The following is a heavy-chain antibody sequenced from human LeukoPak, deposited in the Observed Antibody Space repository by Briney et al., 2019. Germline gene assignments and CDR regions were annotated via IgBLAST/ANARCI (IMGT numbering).Heavy chain of an antibody. CDR2: ISSSSSYI. Sequence: GGSLRLSCAASGFTFSSYSMNWVRQAPGKGLEWVSSISSSSSYIYYADSVKGRFTISRDNDKNSLYVQTNSLRAEDTAVYYCARAPPLVYGDYEVQLDDYWGQGTLVTVSS. CDR3: ARAPPLVYGDYEVQLDDY. V-gene: IGHV3-21*01. D-gene: IGHD4-17*01. CDR1: GFTFSSYS. J-gene: IGHJ4*02.